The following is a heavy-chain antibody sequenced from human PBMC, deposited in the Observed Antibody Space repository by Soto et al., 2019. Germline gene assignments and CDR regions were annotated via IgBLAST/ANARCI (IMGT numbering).Heavy chain of an antibody. CDR1: GGSISSYY. D-gene: IGHD3-16*01. CDR3: ARGGDWGLRYLTDY. Sequence: KQSQTLSLTCTVSGGSISSYYWSWIRQPPGKGLEWIGYIYYSGSTNYNPSLKSRVTISVDTSKNQFSLKLSSVTAADTAVYYCARGGDWGLRYLTDYWGQGTLVTVSS. CDR2: IYYSGST. J-gene: IGHJ4*02. V-gene: IGHV4-59*01.